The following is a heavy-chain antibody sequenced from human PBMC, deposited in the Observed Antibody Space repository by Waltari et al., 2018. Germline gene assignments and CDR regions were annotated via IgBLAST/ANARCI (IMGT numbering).Heavy chain of an antibody. J-gene: IGHJ4*02. V-gene: IGHV1-3*03. D-gene: IGHD5-18*01. CDR1: GYTFTSYA. Sequence: QVQLVQSGAEVKKPGASVKVSCKASGYTFTSYAMHWVRQAPGQRLEWMGWINAGNVKTKYSQEFQGRGTMTRDTSASTAYMELSSLRSEDMAVYYWARGLGYSYGSTGLRPLDYWGQGTLVTVSS. CDR2: INAGNVKT. CDR3: ARGLGYSYGSTGLRPLDY.